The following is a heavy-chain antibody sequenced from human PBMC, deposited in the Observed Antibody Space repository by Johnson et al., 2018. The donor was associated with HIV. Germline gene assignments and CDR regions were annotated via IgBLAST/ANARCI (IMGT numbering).Heavy chain of an antibody. J-gene: IGHJ3*02. D-gene: IGHD5-18*01. CDR3: AKPLGGRDTAMVAIGFDI. CDR2: IRWNSETT. Sequence: VQLVESGGGWVQPGRSLTLSCAASGFNFDDYAMHWVRQAPGKGLEWVSGIRWNSETTVYAASVKGRFTISRDKNMLYLQMNSLRAEDTAVYYCAKPLGGRDTAMVAIGFDIWGQGTMVTVSS. CDR1: GFNFDDYA. V-gene: IGHV3-9*01.